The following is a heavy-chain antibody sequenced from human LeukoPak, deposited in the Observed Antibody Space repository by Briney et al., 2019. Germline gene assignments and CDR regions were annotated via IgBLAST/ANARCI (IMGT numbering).Heavy chain of an antibody. J-gene: IGHJ4*02. Sequence: SETLSLTCTVSGVSISNNYFYWAWIRQPPGKGLELIGYSGSTFYNSSLKSRVTISADTSQNQFSLSLTSVTAADTAVFYCARLREYSYGYVDYWGQGTLVIVSS. V-gene: IGHV4-39*01. CDR2: SGST. CDR3: ARLREYSYGYVDY. D-gene: IGHD5-18*01. CDR1: GVSISNNYFY.